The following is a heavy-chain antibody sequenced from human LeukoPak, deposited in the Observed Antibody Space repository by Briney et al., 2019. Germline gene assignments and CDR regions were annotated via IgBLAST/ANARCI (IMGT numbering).Heavy chain of an antibody. D-gene: IGHD3-22*01. CDR1: GYSFTSYW. CDR3: ARAAPLDYYDSHDYYYGDY. J-gene: IGHJ4*02. CDR2: IYPDDSDT. V-gene: IGHV5-51*01. Sequence: GESLKISCKGSGYSFTSYWIGWVRQMPGKGLEWMGIIYPDDSDTRYSPSLQGQVTISADKSSSTAFLHWRSLKASDTAMYYCARAAPLDYYDSHDYYYGDYWGQGTLVTVSS.